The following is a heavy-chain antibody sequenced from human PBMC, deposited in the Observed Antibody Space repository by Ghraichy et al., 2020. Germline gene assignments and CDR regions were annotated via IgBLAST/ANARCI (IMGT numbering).Heavy chain of an antibody. CDR1: GFTFNAYS. V-gene: IGHV3-48*02. D-gene: IGHD4-23*01. CDR3: ARGSTVVRFYYYDGMDV. J-gene: IGHJ6*02. CDR2: ITGSSRTK. Sequence: GGSRRLSCVGSGFTFNAYSMNWVRQSPGKGLEWVSYITGSSRTKSYADSVKGRFTISRDNARNSLFLQMNSLRDEDTAVYYCARGSTVVRFYYYDGMDVWGQGTTVTVSS.